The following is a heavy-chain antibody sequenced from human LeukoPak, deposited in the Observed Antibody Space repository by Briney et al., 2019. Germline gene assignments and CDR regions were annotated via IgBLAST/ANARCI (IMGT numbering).Heavy chain of an antibody. V-gene: IGHV1-46*01. Sequence: ASVKVSCKASGYTFTSYYMHCVRQAPPPGLEWMGIINPSRGSTSQAQKFPGRATMTRDPSISTASMELSRLRYDDTAVYYCARGAAGGQYNYDSSTRSFDIWGQGTMVTVSS. CDR3: ARGAAGGQYNYDSSTRSFDI. J-gene: IGHJ3*02. CDR1: GYTFTSYY. CDR2: INPSRGST. D-gene: IGHD3-22*01.